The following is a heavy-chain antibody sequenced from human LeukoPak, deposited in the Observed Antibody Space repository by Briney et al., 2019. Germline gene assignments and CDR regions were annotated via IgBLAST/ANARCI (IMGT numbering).Heavy chain of an antibody. CDR3: AREGGPYRPLDY. Sequence: SETLSLTCGASGGSISNTNWWTWFRQPPGKGLEWIGEVNLQGSTNYNPPLKSRVAISVDKSENHISLKLTSVTAADTAVYYCAREGGPYRPLDYSGQGTLVTVAS. V-gene: IGHV4-4*02. CDR1: GGSISNTNW. CDR2: VNLQGST. J-gene: IGHJ4*02.